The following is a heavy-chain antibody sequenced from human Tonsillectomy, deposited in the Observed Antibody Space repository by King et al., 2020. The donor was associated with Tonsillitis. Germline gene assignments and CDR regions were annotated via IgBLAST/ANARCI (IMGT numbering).Heavy chain of an antibody. J-gene: IGHJ4*02. V-gene: IGHV3-11*01. CDR2: ISSSGSTI. Sequence: VQLVESGGGLVKPGGSLRLSCAASGFTFSDYYMSWIRQAPGKGLEWVSYISSSGSTIYYSDSVKGRFTISRDNAKNSLYLQMNSLRAEDTAVYYCAREQNIYCSSTSCYSFDYWGQGTLVTVSS. D-gene: IGHD2-2*01. CDR3: AREQNIYCSSTSCYSFDY. CDR1: GFTFSDYY.